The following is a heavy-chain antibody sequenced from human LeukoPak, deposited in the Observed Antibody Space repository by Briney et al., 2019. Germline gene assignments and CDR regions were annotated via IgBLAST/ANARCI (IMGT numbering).Heavy chain of an antibody. CDR1: GGSFSGYY. CDR2: INHSGST. CDR3: ARGPRAYCSSTSCYPYYYYYYYMDV. V-gene: IGHV4-34*01. Sequence: KPSQTLSPTCALYGGSFSGYYRSWIRQPPGKGLEWIGEINHSGSTTYNTTPKSRVTISVDTSKNQFSLKLSSVTAADTAVYYCARGPRAYCSSTSCYPYYYYYYYMDVWGKGTTVTVSS. J-gene: IGHJ6*03. D-gene: IGHD2-2*01.